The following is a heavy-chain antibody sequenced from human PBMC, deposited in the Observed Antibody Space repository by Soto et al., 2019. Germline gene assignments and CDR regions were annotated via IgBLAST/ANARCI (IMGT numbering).Heavy chain of an antibody. Sequence: QITLTESGPTLVKPTQTLTLTCTFSGFSFSTSAVGVGWIRQPPGKAMEFLELIYWDDDKRYRPSLKSKISITKDTSRNQVVLTMTDLDPEDTATYYCAHVYWAASGTRYYFDHWGQGTLVTVSS. CDR3: AHVYWAASGTRYYFDH. V-gene: IGHV2-5*02. CDR2: IYWDDDK. J-gene: IGHJ4*02. CDR1: GFSFSTSAVG. D-gene: IGHD6-13*01.